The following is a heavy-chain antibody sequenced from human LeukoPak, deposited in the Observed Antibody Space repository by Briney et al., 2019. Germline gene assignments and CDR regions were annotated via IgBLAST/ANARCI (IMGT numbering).Heavy chain of an antibody. D-gene: IGHD3-22*01. Sequence: GGSLRLSCAASGSTFSNAWMSWVRQAPGKGLEWVGRIKSKTDGGTTDYAAAVKGRFTISRDDSKNTVYLQVNSLKTEDTAVYYCTTAASYYDSHYFDYWGQGTLVTVSS. V-gene: IGHV3-15*01. CDR2: IKSKTDGGTT. CDR3: TTAASYYDSHYFDY. J-gene: IGHJ4*02. CDR1: GSTFSNAW.